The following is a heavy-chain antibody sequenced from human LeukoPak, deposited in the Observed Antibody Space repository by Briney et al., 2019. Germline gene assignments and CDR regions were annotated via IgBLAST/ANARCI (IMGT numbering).Heavy chain of an antibody. Sequence: SETLSLTCAVYGGSFSGYYWSWIRQPPGKGLEWIGAINHSGSTNYNPSLKSRVTISVETSKNQFSLKLSSVTAADTAVYYCARGAPHGYCSGGSCYSDYWGQGTLVTVSS. CDR3: ARGAPHGYCSGGSCYSDY. J-gene: IGHJ4*02. CDR1: GGSFSGYY. V-gene: IGHV4-34*01. D-gene: IGHD2-15*01. CDR2: INHSGST.